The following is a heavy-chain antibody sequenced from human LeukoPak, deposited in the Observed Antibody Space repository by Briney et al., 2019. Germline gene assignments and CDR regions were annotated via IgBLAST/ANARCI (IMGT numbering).Heavy chain of an antibody. D-gene: IGHD3-22*01. Sequence: SQTLSLTCTVSGDSISGGGYYWSWIRQHPGKGLEWIGYIFDSGSTYYNLSFKSRVTISVDTSKNQFSLKLSSVTAADTAVYYCARAHSGYSPRWGQGTLVTVSS. CDR1: GDSISGGGYY. CDR3: ARAHSGYSPR. CDR2: IFDSGST. J-gene: IGHJ4*02. V-gene: IGHV4-31*03.